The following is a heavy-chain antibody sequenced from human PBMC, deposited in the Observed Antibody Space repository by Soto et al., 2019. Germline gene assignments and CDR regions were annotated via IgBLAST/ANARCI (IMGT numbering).Heavy chain of an antibody. D-gene: IGHD6-6*01. CDR3: ARSSIAARPTYYFDY. CDR2: IYYSGCT. J-gene: IGHJ4*02. Sequence: QVQLQESGPGLVKPSQTLSLTCTVSGGSISSGGYYWSWLRQHPGKGLEWIGYIYYSGCTYYNPSLKSRVTISVDTSKNQFSLKLSSVTAADTAVYYCARSSIAARPTYYFDYWGQGTLVTVSS. V-gene: IGHV4-31*03. CDR1: GGSISSGGYY.